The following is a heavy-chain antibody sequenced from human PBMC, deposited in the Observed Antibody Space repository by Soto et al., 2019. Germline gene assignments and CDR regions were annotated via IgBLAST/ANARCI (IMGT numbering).Heavy chain of an antibody. CDR1: GGSIGSHY. D-gene: IGHD3-16*01. J-gene: IGHJ4*02. CDR3: ARQWGGYY. Sequence: QVQLQESGPGLVKPSETLSLTCTVSGGSIGSHYWSWIRQPPGEGLEWIGRASYSGSPNYNPSLKSRVTISIDPSKNPFSRKAAPVAAADTAVFYCARQWGGYYWGQGTLVTVSS. V-gene: IGHV4-59*08. CDR2: ASYSGSP.